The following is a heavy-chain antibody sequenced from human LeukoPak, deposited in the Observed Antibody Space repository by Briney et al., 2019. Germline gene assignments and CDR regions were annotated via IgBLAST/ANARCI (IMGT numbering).Heavy chain of an antibody. J-gene: IGHJ6*03. V-gene: IGHV3-23*01. CDR1: GFTFNTYG. Sequence: GGTLRLSCAASGFTFNTYGMSWVRQAPGKGLEWVSGISDSGGATYYADSVKGRFTISRDNSKNTLYLQMNSLRAEDTAVYYCARDRYSYGYHYYYMDVWGKGTTVTISS. D-gene: IGHD5-18*01. CDR2: ISDSGGAT. CDR3: ARDRYSYGYHYYYMDV.